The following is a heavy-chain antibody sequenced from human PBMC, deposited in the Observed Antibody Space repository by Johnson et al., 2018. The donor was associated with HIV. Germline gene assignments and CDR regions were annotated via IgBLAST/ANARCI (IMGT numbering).Heavy chain of an antibody. D-gene: IGHD2-21*01. CDR2: IWYDGSNK. CDR1: GFTFSSYG. Sequence: QVHLVESGGGVVQPGRSLRLSCAASGFTFSSYGMHWVRQAPGKGLEWVAVIWYDGSNKYYADSVKGRFTISRDNSKNTLYLQMNNLTTEDTAVYYCAKSVVVVLVGDNDDAFDIWGQGTIVTVSS. V-gene: IGHV3-33*06. CDR3: AKSVVVVLVGDNDDAFDI. J-gene: IGHJ3*02.